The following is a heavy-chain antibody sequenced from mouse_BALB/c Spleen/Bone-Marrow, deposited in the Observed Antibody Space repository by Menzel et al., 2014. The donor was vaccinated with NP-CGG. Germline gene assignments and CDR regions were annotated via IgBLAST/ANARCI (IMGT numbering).Heavy chain of an antibody. CDR1: GYTFTSLY. V-gene: IGHV1S81*02. CDR3: TRSNGNWFAY. Sequence: VQLVESGAELVKPGASVKLSCKASGYTFTSLYMYWVKQRPGQGLEWIGEINPSNGGTNFNEKFKSKATLTVDKSSSTAYRQLSSLTSEDSAVYYCTRSNGNWFAYWGQGTLVTVSA. D-gene: IGHD2-1*01. J-gene: IGHJ3*01. CDR2: INPSNGGT.